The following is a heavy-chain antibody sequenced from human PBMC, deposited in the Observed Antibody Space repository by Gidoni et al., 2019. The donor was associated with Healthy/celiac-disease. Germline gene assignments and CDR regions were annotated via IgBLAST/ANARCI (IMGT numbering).Heavy chain of an antibody. CDR3: ARDSNVATAMALDY. CDR2: IWYDGSNK. D-gene: IGHD5-18*01. Sequence: QVQLVESGGGVVQPGRSLRLSCAASGVTFSSYGMHWVRQAPGKGLEWVAVIWYDGSNKYYADSVKGRFTISRDNSKNTLYLQMNSLRAEDTAVYYCARDSNVATAMALDYWGQGTLVTVSS. J-gene: IGHJ4*02. V-gene: IGHV3-33*08. CDR1: GVTFSSYG.